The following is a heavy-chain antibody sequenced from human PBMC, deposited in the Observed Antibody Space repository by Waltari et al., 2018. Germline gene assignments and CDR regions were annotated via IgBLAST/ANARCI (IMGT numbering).Heavy chain of an antibody. V-gene: IGHV4-34*01. CDR2: INHSGST. CDR1: GGSFSGYY. Sequence: QVQLQQWGAGLLKPSETLSLTCAVYGGSFSGYYWSWIRQPPGKGLEWIGEINHSGSTNYNPSLKSRVTISVDTSKNQFSLKLSSVTAADTAVYYCARGGYSVYYYYYGMDVWGQGTTVTVSS. J-gene: IGHJ6*02. CDR3: ARGGYSVYYYYYGMDV. D-gene: IGHD5-12*01.